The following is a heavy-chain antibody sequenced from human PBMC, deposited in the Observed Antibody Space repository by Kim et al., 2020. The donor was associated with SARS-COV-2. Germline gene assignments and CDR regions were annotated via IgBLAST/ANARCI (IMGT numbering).Heavy chain of an antibody. CDR2: IYPGDSDT. CDR1: GYSFTSYW. CDR3: ARGGVIGGYVPGRILITLGNILNYYYYGMDV. J-gene: IGHJ6*02. Sequence: GESLKISCKGSGYSFTSYWIGWVRQMPGKGLEWMGIIYPGDSDTRYSPSFQGQVTISADKSISTAYLQWSSLKASDTAMYYCARGGVIGGYVPGRILITLGNILNYYYYGMDVWGQGTTVTVSS. D-gene: IGHD5-12*01. V-gene: IGHV5-51*01.